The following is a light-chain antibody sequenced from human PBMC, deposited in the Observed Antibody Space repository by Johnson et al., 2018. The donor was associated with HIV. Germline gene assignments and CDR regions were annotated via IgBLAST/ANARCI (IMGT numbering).Light chain of an antibody. CDR2: ENN. CDR3: APWDSSLSAGGANYV. Sequence: QPVLTQPPSVSAAPGQKVTISCSGSSSNIGNNYVSWYQQLQGTAPKLLIYENNKRPSGIPDRFSGSKSGTSATLGITGLQTGDEADYYCAPWDSSLSAGGANYVFGTGTKVTVL. V-gene: IGLV1-51*02. J-gene: IGLJ1*01. CDR1: SSNIGNNY.